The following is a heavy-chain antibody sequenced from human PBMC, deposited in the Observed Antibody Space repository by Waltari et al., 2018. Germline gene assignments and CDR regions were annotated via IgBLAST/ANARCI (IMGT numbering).Heavy chain of an antibody. CDR2: ISGSGGST. CDR3: AKPSVIAAAESPSDY. V-gene: IGHV3-23*01. CDR1: GFTFSSYA. Sequence: EVQLLESGGGLVQPGGSLRLSCAASGFTFSSYAMSWVRQAPGKGLEWVSAISGSGGSTYYEDSGKGRFTISRDNSKNTLYLQMNSLRAEDTAVYYCAKPSVIAAAESPSDYWGQGTLVTVSS. J-gene: IGHJ4*02. D-gene: IGHD6-13*01.